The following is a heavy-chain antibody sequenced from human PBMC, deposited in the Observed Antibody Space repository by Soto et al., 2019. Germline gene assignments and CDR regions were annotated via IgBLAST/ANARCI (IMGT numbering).Heavy chain of an antibody. CDR2: ISGSGGST. CDR3: AKGELSSSWPGGMDV. J-gene: IGHJ6*02. Sequence: EVQLLESGGGLVQPGGSLRLSCAASGFTFSSYAMSWVRQAPGKGLEWVSAISGSGGSTYYADSVKGRFTISRDNSKNALYLQMNSLRAEDTAVYYCAKGELSSSWPGGMDVWGQGTTVTVSS. D-gene: IGHD6-6*01. V-gene: IGHV3-23*01. CDR1: GFTFSSYA.